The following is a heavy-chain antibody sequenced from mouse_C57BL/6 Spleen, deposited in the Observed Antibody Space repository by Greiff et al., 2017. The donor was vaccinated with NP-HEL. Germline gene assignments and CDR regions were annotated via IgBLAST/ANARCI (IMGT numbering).Heavy chain of an antibody. CDR1: GYTFTDYN. V-gene: IGHV1-22*01. CDR3: ARSDYGSLSYAMDY. D-gene: IGHD1-1*01. Sequence: DVQLQESGPELVKPGASVKMSCKASGYTFTDYNMHWVKQSHGKSLEWIGYINPNNGGTSYNQKFKGKATLTVNKSSSTAYMELRSLTSEDSAVYYCARSDYGSLSYAMDYWGQGTSVTVSS. J-gene: IGHJ4*01. CDR2: INPNNGGT.